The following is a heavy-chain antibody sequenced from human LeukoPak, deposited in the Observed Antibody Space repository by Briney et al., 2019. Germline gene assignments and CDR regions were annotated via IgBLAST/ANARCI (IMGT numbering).Heavy chain of an antibody. V-gene: IGHV1-2*02. CDR3: ARGRIAARLFDY. J-gene: IGHJ4*02. CDR2: INPNSGGT. D-gene: IGHD6-6*01. CDR1: GYTFTGYY. Sequence: ASVRVSCKASGYTFTGYYMHWVRQAPGQGLEWMGWINPNSGGTNYAQKFQGRVTMTRDTSISTAYMELSRLRSDDTAVYYCARGRIAARLFDYWGQGTLVTVSS.